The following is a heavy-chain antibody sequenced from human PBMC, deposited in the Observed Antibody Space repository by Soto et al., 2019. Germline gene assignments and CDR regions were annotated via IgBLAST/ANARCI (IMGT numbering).Heavy chain of an antibody. V-gene: IGHV3-33*01. CDR3: ARDGNYDILTGQPNGIDV. CDR2: ICYDGSNK. CDR1: GFTFSSYG. Sequence: QVQLVESGGGVVQPGRSLRLSCAASGFTFSSYGMHWVRQAPGKGLEWVAAICYDGSNKYYADSVKGRFTISSDNSKHTLYLQMNSLRAEDTGVYYCARDGNYDILTGQPNGIDVWGQGTTVTVSS. J-gene: IGHJ6*02. D-gene: IGHD3-9*01.